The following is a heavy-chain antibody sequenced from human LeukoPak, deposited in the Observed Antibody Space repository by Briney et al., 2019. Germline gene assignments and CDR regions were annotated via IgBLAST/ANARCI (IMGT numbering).Heavy chain of an antibody. Sequence: PSETLSLTCAVYGGSFSGYYWSWIRQPPGKGLEWIGEINHSGSTNYNPSLKRRVSISVDTAKKQFSLKLSSVTAADTAVYYCAGPSSTPDFDYRGRGTLVTVSS. CDR2: INHSGST. J-gene: IGHJ4*02. CDR3: AGPSSTPDFDY. D-gene: IGHD6-19*01. V-gene: IGHV4-34*01. CDR1: GGSFSGYY.